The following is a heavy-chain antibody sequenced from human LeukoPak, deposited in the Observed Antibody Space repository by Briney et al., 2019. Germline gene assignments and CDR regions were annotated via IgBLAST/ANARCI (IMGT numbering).Heavy chain of an antibody. J-gene: IGHJ3*02. D-gene: IGHD6-19*01. CDR1: GGSISSSSYY. V-gene: IGHV4-39*01. Sequence: SETLSLTCTVSGGSISSSSYYWGWIRQPPGKGLEWIGSIYYSGSTYYNPSLKSRVTISVDTSKNQFSLKLSSVTAADTAVYYCAICIAVAGTGDAFDIWGQGTMVTVSS. CDR2: IYYSGST. CDR3: AICIAVAGTGDAFDI.